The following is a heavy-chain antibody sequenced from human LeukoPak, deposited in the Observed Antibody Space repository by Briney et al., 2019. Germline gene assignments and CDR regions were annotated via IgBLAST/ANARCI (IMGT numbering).Heavy chain of an antibody. CDR1: GLTFSNTA. D-gene: IGHD6-13*01. J-gene: IGHJ6*04. CDR3: TTVHGSSWRDYYYYGMDV. CDR2: ISSSAVTT. V-gene: IGHV3-23*01. Sequence: QPGASLRLSRAASGLTFSNTAMNWVRQAPGKGLEWVSTISSSAVTTYYADSVKGRFTISRDNSKNTLYLQMNSLKTEDTAVYYCTTVHGSSWRDYYYYGMDVWGKGTTVTVSS.